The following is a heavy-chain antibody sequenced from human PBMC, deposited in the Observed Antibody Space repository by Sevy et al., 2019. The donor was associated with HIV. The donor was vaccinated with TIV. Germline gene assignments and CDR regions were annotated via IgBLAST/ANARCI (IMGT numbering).Heavy chain of an antibody. J-gene: IGHJ6*02. D-gene: IGHD6-19*01. V-gene: IGHV1-58*02. Sequence: ASVKVSCKASGFTFTSSAMQWVRQARGQRLEWIGWIVVGYGNTNYAQKFRERVTITRDMSTSKASMELSSLRSEDTAVYYCAAADSYSSGGYPNYAMDVWGQGTTVTVSS. CDR1: GFTFTSSA. CDR2: IVVGYGNT. CDR3: AAADSYSSGGYPNYAMDV.